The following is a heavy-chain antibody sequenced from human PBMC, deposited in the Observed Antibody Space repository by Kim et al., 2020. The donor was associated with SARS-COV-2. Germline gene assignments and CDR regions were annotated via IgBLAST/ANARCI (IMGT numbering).Heavy chain of an antibody. J-gene: IGHJ6*02. Sequence: NPSRKSRVTISVDTSKNQFSLKRSSVTAADTAVYYCARGSREPATYGMDVWGQGTTVTVSS. V-gene: IGHV4-34*01. CDR3: ARGSREPATYGMDV. D-gene: IGHD1-1*01.